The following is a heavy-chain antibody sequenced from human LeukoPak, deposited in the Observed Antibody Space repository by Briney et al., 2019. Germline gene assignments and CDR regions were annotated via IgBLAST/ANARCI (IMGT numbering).Heavy chain of an antibody. CDR2: INPNSGGT. V-gene: IGHV1-2*02. J-gene: IGHJ4*02. Sequence: ASVKVSCKASGYTFTGYYMHWVRQAPGQGLEWMGWINPNSGGTNYAQKFQGRVTMTRDTSISTAYMELSRLRSDDTAVYYRARAAGGYSSSWAVDYWGQGTLVTVSS. D-gene: IGHD6-13*01. CDR3: ARAAGGYSSSWAVDY. CDR1: GYTFTGYY.